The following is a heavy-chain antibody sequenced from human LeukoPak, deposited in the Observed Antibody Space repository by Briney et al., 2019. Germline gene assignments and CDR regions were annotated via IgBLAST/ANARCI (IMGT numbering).Heavy chain of an antibody. CDR2: ISGSGGST. CDR1: GFTFSSYA. D-gene: IGHD6-13*01. Sequence: GGSLRLSCAASGFTFSSYAMSWVRQAPGKGLEWVSAISGSGGSTYYPDSVKGRFTISRDNSKNTLYLQMNSLRAEDTAVYYCAKSPYSSPTYYFDYWGPGTLVTVSS. J-gene: IGHJ4*02. CDR3: AKSPYSSPTYYFDY. V-gene: IGHV3-23*01.